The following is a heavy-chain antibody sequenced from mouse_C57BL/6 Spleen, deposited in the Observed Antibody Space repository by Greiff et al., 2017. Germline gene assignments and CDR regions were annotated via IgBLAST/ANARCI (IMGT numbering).Heavy chain of an antibody. V-gene: IGHV1-64*01. Sequence: VQLQQPGAELVKPGASVKLSCKASGYTFTSYWMHWVKQRPGQGLEWIGMIHPNSGSTNYNEKFKSKATLTVDKSSSTAYMQLSSLTSEDSAVYYCAICYYGSSIDYWGQGTTLTVSS. D-gene: IGHD1-1*01. CDR1: GYTFTSYW. CDR2: IHPNSGST. J-gene: IGHJ2*01. CDR3: AICYYGSSIDY.